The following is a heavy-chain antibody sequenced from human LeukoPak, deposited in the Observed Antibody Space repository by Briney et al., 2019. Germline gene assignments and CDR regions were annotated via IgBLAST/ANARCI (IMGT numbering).Heavy chain of an antibody. CDR2: ISSGSTI. Sequence: PGGSLRLSCAASGFTFSSYGMNWVRQAPGKGLEWVSYISSGSTIYDADSVKGRFTTSRDNAKNSLYLQMNSLRAEDTAVYYCARESIAVAGAPFDYWGQGTLVTVSS. V-gene: IGHV3-48*03. J-gene: IGHJ4*02. D-gene: IGHD6-19*01. CDR1: GFTFSSYG. CDR3: ARESIAVAGAPFDY.